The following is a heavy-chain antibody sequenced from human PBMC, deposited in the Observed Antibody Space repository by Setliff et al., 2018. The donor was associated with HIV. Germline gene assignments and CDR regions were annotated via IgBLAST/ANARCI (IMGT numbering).Heavy chain of an antibody. V-gene: IGHV3-30*02. J-gene: IGHJ6*02. D-gene: IGHD2-15*01. CDR2: IRYDGSNK. CDR1: GFTFSSYG. Sequence: LRLSCAASGFTFSSYGMHWVRQAPGKGLEWVAFIRYDGSNKYYADSVKGRFTISRDNSKNTLYLQMNSLRAEDTAVYYCAKETGYCSGGSCLGGMDVWGQGTTVTVSS. CDR3: AKETGYCSGGSCLGGMDV.